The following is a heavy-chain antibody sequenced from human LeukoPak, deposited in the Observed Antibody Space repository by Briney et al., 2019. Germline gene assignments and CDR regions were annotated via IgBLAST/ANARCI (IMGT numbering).Heavy chain of an antibody. J-gene: IGHJ4*02. V-gene: IGHV3-7*01. CDR2: IKQDGSEK. Sequence: PGGSLRLSCAASGFTFSSYWMSWVRQAPGKGLEWVANIKQDGSEKYYVDSVKGRFTISRDNAKNSLYLQMNSLRAEDTAVYYCAREIAAAGTSYFDYWGQGTLVTVSS. CDR1: GFTFSSYW. CDR3: AREIAAAGTSYFDY. D-gene: IGHD6-13*01.